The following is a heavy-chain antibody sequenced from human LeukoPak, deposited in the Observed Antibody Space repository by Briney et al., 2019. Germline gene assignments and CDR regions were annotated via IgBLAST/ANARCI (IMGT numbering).Heavy chain of an antibody. D-gene: IGHD2-21*02. Sequence: PSETLSLTCTVSGGYISSGSYYWSWIRQPAGKGVERIGRIYASGSTDYNPSLKSRVTISVDTSKNQFSLKLSSVTAADTAVYYCARAKSVVVVTDRTWGHFDYWGQGTLVTVSS. J-gene: IGHJ4*02. V-gene: IGHV4-61*02. CDR3: ARAKSVVVVTDRTWGHFDY. CDR1: GGYISSGSYY. CDR2: IYASGST.